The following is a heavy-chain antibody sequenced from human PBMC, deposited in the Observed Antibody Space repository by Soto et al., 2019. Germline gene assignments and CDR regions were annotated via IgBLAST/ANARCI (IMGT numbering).Heavy chain of an antibody. CDR1: GGSFSGYY. V-gene: IGHV4-34*01. Sequence: PSETLSLTCAVYGGSFSGYYWSWIRQPPGKGLEWIGEINHSGSTNYNPSLKSRVTISVDTSKNQFSLNVISVTAADTAVYYCARGKGVPAARAEYYYSYGMDVWGQGTTVTVSS. D-gene: IGHD2-2*01. CDR3: ARGKGVPAARAEYYYSYGMDV. J-gene: IGHJ6*02. CDR2: INHSGST.